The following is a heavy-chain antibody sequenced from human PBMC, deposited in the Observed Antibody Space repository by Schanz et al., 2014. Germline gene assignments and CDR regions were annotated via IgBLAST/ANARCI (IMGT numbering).Heavy chain of an antibody. D-gene: IGHD4-17*01. CDR3: ARGYGDSPTDF. CDR1: GFNFKAYA. J-gene: IGHJ4*02. V-gene: IGHV3-23*01. Sequence: EAQLLESGGGLVQPGGSLRLSCAASGFNFKAYAMSWVRQAPGKGLEWVSGIEFSGGTTYYADSVKGRFTISRDNSKNILTMQMSSLRAEDTAVYYCARGYGDSPTDFWGQGTLVTVSS. CDR2: IEFSGGTT.